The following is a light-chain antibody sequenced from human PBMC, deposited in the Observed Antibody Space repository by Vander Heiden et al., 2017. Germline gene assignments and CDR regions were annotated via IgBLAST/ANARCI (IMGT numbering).Light chain of an antibody. CDR2: RNN. Sequence: QSVLTQQPSASGTPGQRVTISCSGSSSNIGSNYVYWYQQLPGTAPKLLIYRNNQRPSGVPDRFSGSKSGTSASLAISGLRSEDEADYYCAAWDDSLSDVVFGGGTKLTVL. V-gene: IGLV1-47*01. J-gene: IGLJ2*01. CDR1: SSNIGSNY. CDR3: AAWDDSLSDVV.